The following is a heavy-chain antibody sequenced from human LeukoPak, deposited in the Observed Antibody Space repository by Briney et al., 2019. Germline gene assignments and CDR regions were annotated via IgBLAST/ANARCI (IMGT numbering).Heavy chain of an antibody. Sequence: SETLSLTCTVDGGSISSYYWSWIRQPPGKGLEWIGYIYYSGSTNYNPSLKSRVTISVDTSKNQFSLKLSSVTAADTAVYYCARLIVPATVLDYWGQGTLVTVSS. J-gene: IGHJ4*02. CDR3: ARLIVPATVLDY. D-gene: IGHD2-2*01. CDR2: IYYSGST. CDR1: GGSISSYY. V-gene: IGHV4-59*01.